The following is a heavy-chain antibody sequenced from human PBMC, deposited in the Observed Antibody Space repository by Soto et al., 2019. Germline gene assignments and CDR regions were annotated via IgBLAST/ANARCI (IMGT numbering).Heavy chain of an antibody. CDR3: ARGTYYYYGMDV. V-gene: IGHV4-4*02. CDR2: VYYSGST. CDR1: GGSISSSSW. J-gene: IGHJ6*02. Sequence: SETLSLTCAVSGGSISSSSWWNWVRQPPGKGLEWIGYVYYSGSTNYNPSLKSRVTISIDTSKKQFSLKLSSVTAADTAVYYCARGTYYYYGMDVWGQGTTVTVSS.